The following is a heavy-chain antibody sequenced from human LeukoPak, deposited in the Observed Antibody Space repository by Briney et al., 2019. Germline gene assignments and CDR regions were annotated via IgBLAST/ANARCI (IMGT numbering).Heavy chain of an antibody. Sequence: PGGSLRLSCAASGFNFSDYTMTWVRQAPGKGLEWVSSVSGKSDYIYYADSVKGRFTISRDNSKNTLYLQMNSLRAEDTAVYYCAKDAGLAYCGGDCSGWFDPWGQGTLVTVSS. CDR2: VSGKSDYI. CDR1: GFNFSDYT. D-gene: IGHD2-21*02. CDR3: AKDAGLAYCGGDCSGWFDP. J-gene: IGHJ5*02. V-gene: IGHV3-21*01.